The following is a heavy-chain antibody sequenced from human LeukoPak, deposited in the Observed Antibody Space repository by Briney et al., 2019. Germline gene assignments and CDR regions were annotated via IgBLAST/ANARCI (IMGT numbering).Heavy chain of an antibody. J-gene: IGHJ3*02. V-gene: IGHV6-1*01. D-gene: IGHD4-11*01. CDR3: ARGFPSNPVAFDI. Sequence: SQTLSLTCAISGDSVSSNSATWNWIRQSPSRGLEWLGRTYYRSKRYNDYAASVKSRITINPDTSKNQFSLQLNSVTPEDTAVYYCARGFPSNPVAFDIWGQGTMVTVSS. CDR2: TYYRSKRYN. CDR1: GDSVSSNSAT.